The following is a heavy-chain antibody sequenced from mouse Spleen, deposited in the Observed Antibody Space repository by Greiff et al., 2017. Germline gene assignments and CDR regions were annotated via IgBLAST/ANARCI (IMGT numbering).Heavy chain of an antibody. CDR1: GYSFTGYY. D-gene: IGHD1-1*01. V-gene: IGHV1-42*01. Sequence: VQLQQSGPELVKPGASVKISCKASGYSFTGYYMNWVKQSPEKSLEWIGEINPSTGGTTYNQKFKAKATLTVDKSSSTAYMQLKSLTSEDSAVYYCARMGDYGAYWGQGTLVTVSA. CDR2: INPSTGGT. J-gene: IGHJ3*01. CDR3: ARMGDYGAY.